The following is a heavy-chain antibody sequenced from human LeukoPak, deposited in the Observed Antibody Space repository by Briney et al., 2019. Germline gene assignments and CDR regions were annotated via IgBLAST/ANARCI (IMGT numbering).Heavy chain of an antibody. Sequence: GASVKVSCKASGYTFTTYGISWVRQAPGQGLEWMGGIIPIFGTANYAQKFQGRVTITADESTSTAYMELSSLRSGDTAVYYCARAEVSYCSGGSCYSTYYFDYWGQGTLVTVSS. J-gene: IGHJ4*02. CDR1: GYTFTTYG. V-gene: IGHV1-69*13. D-gene: IGHD2-15*01. CDR2: IIPIFGTA. CDR3: ARAEVSYCSGGSCYSTYYFDY.